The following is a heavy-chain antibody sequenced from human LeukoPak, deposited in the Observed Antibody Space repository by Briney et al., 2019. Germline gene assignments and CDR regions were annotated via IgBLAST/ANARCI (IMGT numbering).Heavy chain of an antibody. CDR3: AKSTKYYYDSSLDY. CDR1: GFTFSSYA. D-gene: IGHD3-22*01. J-gene: IGHJ4*02. CDR2: ISGSGGST. V-gene: IGHV3-23*01. Sequence: GGSLRLSCAASGFTFSSYAMSWVRQAPGKGLEWVSAISGSGGSTYYADSVKGRFTIFRDNSKNTLYLQMNSLRAEDTAVYYCAKSTKYYYDSSLDYWGQGTLVTVSS.